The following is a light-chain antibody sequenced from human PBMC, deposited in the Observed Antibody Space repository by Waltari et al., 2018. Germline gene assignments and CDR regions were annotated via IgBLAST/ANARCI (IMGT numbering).Light chain of an antibody. V-gene: IGLV2-14*03. J-gene: IGLJ2*01. Sequence: QSALTQPASVSGSPGQSITISCTGTSSDVGGYNYVSWYQQHPGEAPKLMIYDVSNRPSGVSNRFSGSKSANTASLTIAGRQAEDEADYYCSSYTSSSLVFGGGTKLTVL. CDR2: DVS. CDR1: SSDVGGYNY. CDR3: SSYTSSSLV.